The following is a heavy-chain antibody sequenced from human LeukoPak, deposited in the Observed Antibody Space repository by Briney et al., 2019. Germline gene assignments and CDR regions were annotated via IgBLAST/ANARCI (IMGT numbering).Heavy chain of an antibody. CDR1: GFTLSSYS. CDR3: ARGYYDILTGGWYYYYMDV. CDR2: ISSSSSYI. Sequence: GGSLRLSCAASGFTLSSYSMNWVRQAPGKGLEWFSSISSSSSYIYYADSVKGRFTISRDNARNSLYLQMNSLRAEDTAVYYCARGYYDILTGGWYYYYMDVWGKGTTVTVSS. D-gene: IGHD3-9*01. V-gene: IGHV3-21*01. J-gene: IGHJ6*03.